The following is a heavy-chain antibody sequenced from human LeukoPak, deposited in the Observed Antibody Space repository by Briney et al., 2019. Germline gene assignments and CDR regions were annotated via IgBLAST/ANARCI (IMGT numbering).Heavy chain of an antibody. J-gene: IGHJ6*03. CDR2: ISSIGGST. CDR1: GFTFSNYG. D-gene: IGHD4-11*01. CDR3: AREARLQYRYYYYMDV. V-gene: IGHV3-64*01. Sequence: GGSLRLSCAASGFTFSNYGMHWVRQAPGKGLEFVSTISSIGGSTSYASSVKGRFTISRDNSKNTLYLQMGSLRAEDTAVYYCAREARLQYRYYYYMDVWGKGTTVTVSS.